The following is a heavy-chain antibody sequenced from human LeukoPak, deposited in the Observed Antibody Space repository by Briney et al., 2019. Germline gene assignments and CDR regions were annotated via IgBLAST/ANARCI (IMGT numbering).Heavy chain of an antibody. CDR3: ANEIYGGNSGRRWFDP. D-gene: IGHD4-23*01. CDR1: GFTFSTYG. Sequence: GRSLRLSCAASGFTFSTYGLHWVRQAPGKGLEWVAIISYDGKNKYYADSVKGRFTISRDNSKNTLYLQMNSLRAEDTAVYYCANEIYGGNSGRRWFDPWGQGTLVTVSS. CDR2: ISYDGKNK. V-gene: IGHV3-30*18. J-gene: IGHJ5*02.